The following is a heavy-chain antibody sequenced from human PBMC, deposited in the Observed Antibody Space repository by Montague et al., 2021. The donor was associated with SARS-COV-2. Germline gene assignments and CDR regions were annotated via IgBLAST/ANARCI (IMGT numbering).Heavy chain of an antibody. J-gene: IGHJ4*02. D-gene: IGHD3-22*01. CDR1: GGSISTYY. CDR2: GTFSDGS. CDR3: ERDRSYDSSGYPFPQYFFDY. Sequence: SETLSLTCSVSGGSISTYYWCWIWQRQGTGLERMGYGTFSDGSISNSSPKVRSSITVYTSKHQFSLALSSVSAADTDAYDCERDRSYDSSGYPFPQYFFDYWGQGALVIVSS. V-gene: IGHV4-59*13.